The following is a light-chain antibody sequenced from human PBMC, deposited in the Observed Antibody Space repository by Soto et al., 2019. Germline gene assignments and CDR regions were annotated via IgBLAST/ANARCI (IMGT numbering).Light chain of an antibody. Sequence: EIVMTQSPATLSVSPGERATLSCRASQSVSTNLAWYQQKPGQAPRLLIYGASTRATGIPARFSGSGSGTEFTLTISSLQSEDFAVYYCQQFHNWPPITFGQGTKVDI. CDR3: QQFHNWPPIT. V-gene: IGKV3-15*01. J-gene: IGKJ1*01. CDR1: QSVSTN. CDR2: GAS.